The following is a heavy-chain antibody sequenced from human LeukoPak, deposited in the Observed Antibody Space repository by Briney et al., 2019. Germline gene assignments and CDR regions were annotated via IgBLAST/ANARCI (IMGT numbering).Heavy chain of an antibody. Sequence: ASVKVSCKASGFTFTNYGISWVRQAPGQGLEWMAWISTYDHDTNYAQKFRGRVTMTTDTSTSTAYMELRSLGSDDTAVYYCVRDYFCSGGTCDDCFDPWGQGTLVTVSS. CDR3: VRDYFCSGGTCDDCFDP. CDR1: GFTFTNYG. CDR2: ISTYDHDT. V-gene: IGHV1-18*01. D-gene: IGHD2-15*01. J-gene: IGHJ5*02.